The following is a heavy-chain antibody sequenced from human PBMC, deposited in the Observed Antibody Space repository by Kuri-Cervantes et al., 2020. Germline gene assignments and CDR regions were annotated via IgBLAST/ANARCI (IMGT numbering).Heavy chain of an antibody. J-gene: IGHJ4*02. D-gene: IGHD5-24*01. CDR2: VYYSGST. Sequence: GSLRLSCTVSGGSISSNNYYWGWIRQPPGKGLDWIGSVYYSGSTYYNPSLKSRVTISVDTSKNQFSLKLSSVTAADTAVYYCARLRRDGYNSDYWGQGNLVTVSS. V-gene: IGHV4-39*01. CDR3: ARLRRDGYNSDY. CDR1: GGSISSNNYY.